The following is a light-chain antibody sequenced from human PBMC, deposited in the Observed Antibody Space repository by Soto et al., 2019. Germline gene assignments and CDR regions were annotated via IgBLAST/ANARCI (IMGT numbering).Light chain of an antibody. J-gene: IGKJ3*01. CDR3: HQYDNSPFT. CDR1: QSVRSTY. V-gene: IGKV3-20*01. CDR2: GAS. Sequence: IVLTQSPGTLSLSPGERATFSCRASQSVRSTYLAWYQQRPGQAPRLLIYGASSRATDIPDRFSGSGSGTDFTLTISRLEPEDFAVYYCHQYDNSPFTFGPGTKVDSK.